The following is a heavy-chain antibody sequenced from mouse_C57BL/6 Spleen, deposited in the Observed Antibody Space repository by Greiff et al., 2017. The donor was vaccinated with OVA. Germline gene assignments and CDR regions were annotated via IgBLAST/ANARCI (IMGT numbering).Heavy chain of an antibody. CDR2: INPSNGGT. V-gene: IGHV1-53*01. CDR1: GYTFTSYW. D-gene: IGHD3-2*02. CDR3: AGQLRLREFDY. J-gene: IGHJ2*01. Sequence: VKLQQPGTELVKPGASVKLSCKASGYTFTSYWMHWVKQRPGQGLEWIGNINPSNGGTNYNEKFKSKATLTVDTSSSTAYMQLSSLTSEDSAVYYCAGQLRLREFDYWGQGTTLTVSS.